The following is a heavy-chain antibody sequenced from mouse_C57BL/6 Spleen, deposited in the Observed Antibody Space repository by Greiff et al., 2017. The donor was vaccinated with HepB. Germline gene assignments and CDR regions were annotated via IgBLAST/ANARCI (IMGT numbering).Heavy chain of an antibody. Sequence: VQLQQPGAELVRPGTSVKLSCKASGYTFTSYWIHWVKQRPGQGLEWIGVIDPSDSYTNYNQKFKGKATLTVDTSSSTAYMQLSSLTSEDSAVYYCARDSNYVDYAMDYWGQGTSVTVSS. V-gene: IGHV1-59*01. J-gene: IGHJ4*01. CDR3: ARDSNYVDYAMDY. CDR2: IDPSDSYT. CDR1: GYTFTSYW. D-gene: IGHD2-5*01.